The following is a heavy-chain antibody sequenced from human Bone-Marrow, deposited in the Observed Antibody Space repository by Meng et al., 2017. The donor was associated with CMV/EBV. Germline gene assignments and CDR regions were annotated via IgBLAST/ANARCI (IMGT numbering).Heavy chain of an antibody. J-gene: IGHJ6*02. V-gene: IGHV1-2*02. D-gene: IGHD1-1*01. CDR2: INPNSGGT. CDR3: AREGSWNQGGYYYYYGMDV. CDR1: GYTFTGYY. Sequence: ASAKVSSKASGYTFTGYYMHWVRQAPGQGLEWMGWINPNSGGTNYAQKFQGRVTMTRDTSISTAYMELSRLRSDDTAVYYCAREGSWNQGGYYYYYGMDVWGQGTTVTVSS.